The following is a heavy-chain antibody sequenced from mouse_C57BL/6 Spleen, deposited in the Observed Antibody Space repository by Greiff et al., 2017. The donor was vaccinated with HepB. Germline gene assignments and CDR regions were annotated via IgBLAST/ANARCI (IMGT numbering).Heavy chain of an antibody. D-gene: IGHD2-1*01. CDR3: ARVYYGKGYFDY. Sequence: VQRVESGAELVKPGASVKISCKASGYAFSSYWMNWVKQRPGKGLEWIGQIYPGDGDTNYNGKFKGKATLTADKSSSTAYMQLSSLTSEDSAVYFCARVYYGKGYFDYWGQGTTLTVSS. J-gene: IGHJ2*01. CDR1: GYAFSSYW. V-gene: IGHV1-80*01. CDR2: IYPGDGDT.